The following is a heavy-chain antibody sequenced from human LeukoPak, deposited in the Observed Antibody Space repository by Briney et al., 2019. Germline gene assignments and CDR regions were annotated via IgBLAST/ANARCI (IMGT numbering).Heavy chain of an antibody. V-gene: IGHV4-34*01. CDR2: INHSGGT. D-gene: IGHD2-2*01. CDR1: GGSFSGYY. CDR3: ARPQDCSSTSCSDAFDI. Sequence: SETLSLTCAVYGGSFSGYYWTWIRQPPGKGLEWIGEINHSGGTNYNPSLKSRVTISVDTSKNQFSLKLSSVTAADTAVYYCARPQDCSSTSCSDAFDIWGQGTMVTVSS. J-gene: IGHJ3*02.